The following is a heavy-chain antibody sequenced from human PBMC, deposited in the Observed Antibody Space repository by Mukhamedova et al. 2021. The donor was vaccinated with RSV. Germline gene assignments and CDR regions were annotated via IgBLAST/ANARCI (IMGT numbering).Heavy chain of an antibody. CDR3: ARVKGEDTAMVGLDY. V-gene: IGHV3-48*03. J-gene: IGHJ4*02. Sequence: GLEWVSYISSSGSTIYYADSVKGRFTISRDNAKNSLYLQMNSLRAEDTAVYYCARVKGEDTAMVGLDYWGQGTLVTVSS. CDR2: ISSSGSTI. D-gene: IGHD5-18*01.